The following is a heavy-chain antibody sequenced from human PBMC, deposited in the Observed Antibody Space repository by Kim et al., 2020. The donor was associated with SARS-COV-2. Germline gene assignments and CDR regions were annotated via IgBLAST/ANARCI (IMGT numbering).Heavy chain of an antibody. Sequence: GGSLRHSCAASGFTFSSYGMHWVRQAPGKGPEWVAIIWFDASDEYYADSVKGRFTISRDNSKNTLYLQMNSLRAEDTAVYYCVKGWRQLETWGRGTLVTVSS. CDR3: VKGWRQLET. D-gene: IGHD1-1*01. CDR2: IWFDASDE. J-gene: IGHJ4*02. CDR1: GFTFSSYG. V-gene: IGHV3-33*06.